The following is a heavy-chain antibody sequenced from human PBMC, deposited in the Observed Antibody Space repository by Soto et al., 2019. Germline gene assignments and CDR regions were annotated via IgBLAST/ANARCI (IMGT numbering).Heavy chain of an antibody. CDR1: GFTFSSYA. Sequence: PGGSLRLSCAASGFTFSSYAMHWVRQAPGKGLEWVAVISYDGSNKYYADSVKGRFTISRDNSKNTLYLQMNSLRAEDTAVYYCARSFDDSSGYYYDYWGQGTLVTVSS. CDR2: ISYDGSNK. D-gene: IGHD3-22*01. CDR3: ARSFDDSSGYYYDY. V-gene: IGHV3-30-3*01. J-gene: IGHJ4*02.